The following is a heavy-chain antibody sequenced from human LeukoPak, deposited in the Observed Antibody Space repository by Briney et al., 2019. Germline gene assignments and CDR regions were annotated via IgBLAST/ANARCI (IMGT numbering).Heavy chain of an antibody. V-gene: IGHV3-30*18. J-gene: IGHJ6*02. D-gene: IGHD2-15*01. CDR1: GFTFSSYG. CDR2: ISYDGSNK. CDR3: AKDRHCSGGSCYPGPYYYGMDV. Sequence: GRSLRLSCAASGFTFSSYGMHWVRQASGKGLEWVAVISYDGSNKYYADSVKGRFTISRDNSKNTLYLQMNSLRAEDTAVYYCAKDRHCSGGSCYPGPYYYGMDVWGQGTTVTVSS.